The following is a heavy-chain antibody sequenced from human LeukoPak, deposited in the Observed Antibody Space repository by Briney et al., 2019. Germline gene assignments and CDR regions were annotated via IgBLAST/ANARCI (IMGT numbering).Heavy chain of an antibody. CDR3: ATLKTAMVSSGTSGYYYYMDV. Sequence: GASVKVSCKASGYTFTGYYMHWVRQAPGQGLEWMGWINPNSGGTNYAQKFQGRVTMTRDTSISTAYMELSRLRSDDTAVYYCATLKTAMVSSGTSGYYYYMDVWGKGTTVTVSS. CDR2: INPNSGGT. J-gene: IGHJ6*03. V-gene: IGHV1-2*02. CDR1: GYTFTGYY. D-gene: IGHD5-18*01.